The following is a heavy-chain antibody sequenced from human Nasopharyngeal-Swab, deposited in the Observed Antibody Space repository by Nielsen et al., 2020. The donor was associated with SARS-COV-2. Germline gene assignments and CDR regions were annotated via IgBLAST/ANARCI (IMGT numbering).Heavy chain of an antibody. CDR2: IYWDDDK. J-gene: IGHJ4*02. CDR3: AHWGYSYGSGRAYYFDY. Sequence: SGPTLVKPTQTLTLTCTFSGFSLSTRGVGVGWIRQPPGKALEWLALIYWDDDKRYSPSLKSRLTITKDTSKNQVVLTMTNMDPVDTATYYCAHWGYSYGSGRAYYFDYWGQGTLVTVSS. D-gene: IGHD5-18*01. V-gene: IGHV2-5*02. CDR1: GFSLSTRGVG.